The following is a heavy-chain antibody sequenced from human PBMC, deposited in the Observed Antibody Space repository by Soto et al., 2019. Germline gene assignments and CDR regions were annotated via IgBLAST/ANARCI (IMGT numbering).Heavy chain of an antibody. CDR3: ARSPYSSGWYDAFDI. D-gene: IGHD6-19*01. Sequence: GESLNTCCKFSGYSFTSYWIVWVRQMPGKGLEWMGIIYPGDSDTRYSPSFQGQVTISADKSISTAYLQWSSLKASDTAMYYCARSPYSSGWYDAFDIWGQGTMVTVSS. V-gene: IGHV5-51*01. CDR1: GYSFTSYW. J-gene: IGHJ3*02. CDR2: IYPGDSDT.